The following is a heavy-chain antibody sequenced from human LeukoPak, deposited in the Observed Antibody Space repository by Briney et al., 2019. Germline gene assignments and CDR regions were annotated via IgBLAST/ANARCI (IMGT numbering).Heavy chain of an antibody. Sequence: SETLSLTCTVSGGSISTYYWSWIRQPPGKGLEWIGYIYYSGSTNYNPSLRSRVTILVDTSKNQFSLKLRSVTAADTAVYYCAREGAVAGQTADWFDPWGQGTLVTVSS. D-gene: IGHD6-19*01. J-gene: IGHJ5*02. CDR2: IYYSGST. CDR3: AREGAVAGQTADWFDP. CDR1: GGSISTYY. V-gene: IGHV4-59*01.